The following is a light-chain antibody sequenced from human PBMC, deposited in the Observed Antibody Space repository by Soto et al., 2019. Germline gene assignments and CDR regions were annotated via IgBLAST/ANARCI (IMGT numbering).Light chain of an antibody. CDR1: FSNLGSNF. J-gene: IGLJ2*01. V-gene: IGLV1-47*01. CDR3: AAWDDSLRGVV. CDR2: RND. Sequence: QSVLTQPPSASGTPGQRVTISCSGTFSNLGSNFVFWYQHLPGAAPKLLISRNDQRPSGVPDRFSGSKSGTSASLAISGLRSEDEADYHCAAWDDSLRGVVFGGGTKLTVL.